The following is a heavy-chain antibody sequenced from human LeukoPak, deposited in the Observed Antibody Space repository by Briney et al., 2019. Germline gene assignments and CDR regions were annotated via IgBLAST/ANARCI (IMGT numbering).Heavy chain of an antibody. Sequence: PWGSLRLSCAASGFTFGAYGMHWVRQAPGKGLEWVAVPWYNGSNKYYAYSVKGRFTISRDNSEDTLYLQMSSLRVEDTAVYYCARRTMGATADYWGQGTLVTVSS. CDR2: PWYNGSNK. V-gene: IGHV3-33*01. CDR1: GFTFGAYG. CDR3: ARRTMGATADY. D-gene: IGHD1-26*01. J-gene: IGHJ4*02.